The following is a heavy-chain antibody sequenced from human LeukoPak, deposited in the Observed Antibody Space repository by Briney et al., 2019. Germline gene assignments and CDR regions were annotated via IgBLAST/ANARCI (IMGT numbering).Heavy chain of an antibody. CDR3: ARGTWILDY. CDR2: INHSGST. V-gene: IGHV4-34*01. D-gene: IGHD5-18*01. J-gene: IGHJ4*02. CDR1: GVSFSGYY. Sequence: SETLSLTCAVYGVSFSGYYWSWIRQPLGKGLEWIGEINHSGSTNYNPSLKSRVTISVDTSKNQFSLKLSSVTAADTAVYYCARGTWILDYWGQGTLITVSS.